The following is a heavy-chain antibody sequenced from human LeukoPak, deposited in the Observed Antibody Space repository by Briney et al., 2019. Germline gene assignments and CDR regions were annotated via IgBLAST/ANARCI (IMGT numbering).Heavy chain of an antibody. Sequence: SETLSLTCTVSGGSISSSSYYWGWIRQPPGKGLEWIGNIYYDTSTYYNPSLKSRVTISVDTSKNQFSLKLNSVTAADTAVYYCARTGKTLLNYDFDYWGQGTLVTVSS. CDR3: ARTGKTLLNYDFDY. V-gene: IGHV4-39*07. CDR1: GGSISSSSYY. CDR2: IYYDTST. J-gene: IGHJ4*02. D-gene: IGHD1-7*01.